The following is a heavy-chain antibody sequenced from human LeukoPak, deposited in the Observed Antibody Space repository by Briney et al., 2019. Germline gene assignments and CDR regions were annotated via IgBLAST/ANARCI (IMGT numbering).Heavy chain of an antibody. D-gene: IGHD3-22*01. J-gene: IGHJ4*02. V-gene: IGHV4-34*01. Sequence: PSETLSLTCTVYGGSFSDYHWSWIRQPPGKGLEWIGEISHSGNTNYNPSLKSRVTISLDTSKNQFSLKLSSVTAADTAVYYCAREVRYYDSSDYYERFDYWGQGTLVTVSS. CDR3: AREVRYYDSSDYYERFDY. CDR2: ISHSGNT. CDR1: GGSFSDYH.